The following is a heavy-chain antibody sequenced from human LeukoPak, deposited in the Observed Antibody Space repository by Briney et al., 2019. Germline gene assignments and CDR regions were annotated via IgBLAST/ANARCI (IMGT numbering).Heavy chain of an antibody. J-gene: IGHJ2*01. CDR2: ISSSGSTI. CDR1: GFTFSSYE. Sequence: GGSLRLSCAASGFTFSSYEMNWVRQAPGKGLEWVSYISSSGSTIYYADSVKGRFTISRDNAKNSLYLQMNSLRAEDTAVYYCARDLKGAATAMLTGFSWYFDLWGRGTLVTVSS. CDR3: ARDLKGAATAMLTGFSWYFDL. V-gene: IGHV3-48*03. D-gene: IGHD5-18*01.